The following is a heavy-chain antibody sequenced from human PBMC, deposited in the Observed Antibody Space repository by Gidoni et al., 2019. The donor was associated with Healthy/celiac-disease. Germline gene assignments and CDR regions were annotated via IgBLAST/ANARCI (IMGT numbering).Heavy chain of an antibody. J-gene: IGHJ1*01. CDR2: IIPIFGTA. D-gene: IGHD3-9*01. V-gene: IGHV1-69*01. CDR3: AREYYDIFFRGGVGGEYFQH. CDR1: GGTFSSYA. Sequence: QVQLVQSGAEVKKPGSSVKVSCKASGGTFSSYAISWVRQAPGQGLEWMGGIIPIFGTANYAQKFQGRVTITADESTSTAYMELSSLRSEDTAVYYCAREYYDIFFRGGVGGEYFQHWGQGTLVTVSS.